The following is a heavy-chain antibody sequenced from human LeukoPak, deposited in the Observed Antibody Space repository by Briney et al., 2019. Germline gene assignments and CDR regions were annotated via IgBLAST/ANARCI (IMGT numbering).Heavy chain of an antibody. J-gene: IGHJ6*02. CDR2: INHSGST. V-gene: IGHV4-34*01. Sequence: SETLSLTCAVYGGSFSGYYWSWIRQPPGKGLEWIGEINHSGSTNYNPSLKSRVTISVDTSKNQFSLKLSSVTAADTAVYYCARRARISITIFGVVTDPYYYYGMDVWGQGTTVTASS. CDR3: ARRARISITIFGVVTDPYYYYGMDV. D-gene: IGHD3-3*01. CDR1: GGSFSGYY.